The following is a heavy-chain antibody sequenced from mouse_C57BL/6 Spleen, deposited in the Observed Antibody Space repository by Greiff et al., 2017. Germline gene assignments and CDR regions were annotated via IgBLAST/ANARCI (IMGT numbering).Heavy chain of an antibody. J-gene: IGHJ4*01. CDR3: ATRGNYYGSSPHAMDY. CDR1: GYTFTGYW. Sequence: QVQLKQSGAELMKPGASVKLSCKATGYTFTGYWIEWVKQRPGHGLEWIGEILPGSGSTNYNEKFKGKATFTADTSSNTAYMQLSSLTTEDSAIYYCATRGNYYGSSPHAMDYWGQGTSVTVSS. D-gene: IGHD1-1*01. V-gene: IGHV1-9*01. CDR2: ILPGSGST.